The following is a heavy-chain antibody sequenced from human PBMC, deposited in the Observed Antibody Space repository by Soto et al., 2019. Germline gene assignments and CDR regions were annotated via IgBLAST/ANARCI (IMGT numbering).Heavy chain of an antibody. CDR3: ARTYGGSSSSGWWG. Sequence: PSETLSLTCTVSGGSISSSSYYWGWIRQPPGKGLEWIGYIYYTGSTYYNPSLRSRVTISVDTSKNQFSLKLSSVTAADTAVYYCARTYGGSSSSGWWGWGQGTLVTVSS. CDR1: GGSISSSSYY. V-gene: IGHV4-39*07. D-gene: IGHD6-19*01. J-gene: IGHJ4*02. CDR2: IYYTGST.